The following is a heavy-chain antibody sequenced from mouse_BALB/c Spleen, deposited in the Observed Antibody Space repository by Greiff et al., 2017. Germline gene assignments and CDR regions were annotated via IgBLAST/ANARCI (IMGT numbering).Heavy chain of an antibody. CDR3: ARDANWFAY. CDR1: GFTFTDYY. Sequence: EVKVVESGGGLVQPGGSLRLSCATSGFTFTDYYMSWVRQPPGKALEWLGFIRNKANGYTTEYSASVKGRFTISRDNSQSILYLQMNTLRADDSATYYCARDANWFAYWGQGTLVTVSA. CDR2: IRNKANGYTT. V-gene: IGHV7-3*02. J-gene: IGHJ3*01.